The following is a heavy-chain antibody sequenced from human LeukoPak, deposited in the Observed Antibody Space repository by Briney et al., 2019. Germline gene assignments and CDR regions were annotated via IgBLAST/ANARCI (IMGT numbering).Heavy chain of an antibody. D-gene: IGHD3-22*01. V-gene: IGHV3-23*01. CDR3: AKRDASGYFYFDY. CDR2: ITASGGST. Sequence: PGGSLRLSCAASGFTFSNAWMSWVRQAPGKGLEWVSGITASGGSTYYADSVKGRFTLSRDNSKNTLYLQMNSLRADDTAVYYCAKRDASGYFYFDYWGQGSLVTVSS. J-gene: IGHJ4*02. CDR1: GFTFSNAW.